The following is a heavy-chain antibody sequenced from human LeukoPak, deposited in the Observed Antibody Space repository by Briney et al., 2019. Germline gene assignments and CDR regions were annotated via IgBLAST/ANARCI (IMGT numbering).Heavy chain of an antibody. CDR3: ARVGVEGASCYDY. V-gene: IGHV1-2*02. Sequence: ASVNVSCKASGYTFTGCSMHWVRQAPGQGLEWMGWINPNSGVTNYAQKFQGRVTMTRDTSISTAYMELSSLGSDDTAVYYCARVGVEGASCYDYWGQGTLVTVSS. CDR2: INPNSGVT. D-gene: IGHD2-2*01. J-gene: IGHJ4*02. CDR1: GYTFTGCS.